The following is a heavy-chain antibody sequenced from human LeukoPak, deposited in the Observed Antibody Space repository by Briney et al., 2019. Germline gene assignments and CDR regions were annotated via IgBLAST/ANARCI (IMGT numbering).Heavy chain of an antibody. CDR1: GFTLSAYW. D-gene: IGHD4-17*01. J-gene: IGHJ4*02. CDR3: ASGDYAGYFDY. CDR2: IEGDGNRI. V-gene: IGHV3-74*01. Sequence: TGGSLRLSCAASGFTLSAYWMHWVRQAPGKGLMWVSRIEGDGNRITYADSVKGRFTISRDDSKNTLYLQIYSLRAEDTAVYYCASGDYAGYFDYWGQGTLVAVSS.